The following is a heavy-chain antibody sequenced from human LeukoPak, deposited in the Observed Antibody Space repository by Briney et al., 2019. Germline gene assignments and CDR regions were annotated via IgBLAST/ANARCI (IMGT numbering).Heavy chain of an antibody. CDR1: GFTFGSYA. D-gene: IGHD6-19*01. J-gene: IGHJ3*02. Sequence: GGSLRLSCAASGFTFGSYAMHWVRQAPGKGLEYVSAISSNGGSTYYANSVKGRFTISRDNSKNTLYLQMGSLRAEDMAVYYCARGGSGWPHVAFDIWGQGTKVTVSS. CDR2: ISSNGGST. CDR3: ARGGSGWPHVAFDI. V-gene: IGHV3-64*01.